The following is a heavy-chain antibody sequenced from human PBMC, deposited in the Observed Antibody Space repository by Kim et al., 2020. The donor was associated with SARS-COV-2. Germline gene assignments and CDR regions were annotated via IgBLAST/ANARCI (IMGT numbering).Heavy chain of an antibody. V-gene: IGHV3-20*01. J-gene: IGHJ6*02. Sequence: SVKGRFTISRDNAKNSLYLQMNSLRAEDTALYHCARIQGRDYYYYYGMDVWGQGTTVTVSS. CDR3: ARIQGRDYYYYYGMDV. D-gene: IGHD3-10*01.